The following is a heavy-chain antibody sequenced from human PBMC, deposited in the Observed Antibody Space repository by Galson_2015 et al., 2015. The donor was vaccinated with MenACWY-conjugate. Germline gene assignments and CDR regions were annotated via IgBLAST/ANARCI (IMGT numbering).Heavy chain of an antibody. CDR1: GYTFTGYY. D-gene: IGHD5-18*01. CDR3: ARAQIQLWSLHYYYYGRDV. CDR2: INPNSGGT. Sequence: SVKVSCKASGYTFTGYYMHWVRQAPGQGLEWMGWINPNSGGTNYAQKFQGWVTMTRDTSISTAYMELSRLRSDDTAVYYCARAQIQLWSLHYYYYGRDVWCQGTPVTVSS. V-gene: IGHV1-2*04. J-gene: IGHJ6*02.